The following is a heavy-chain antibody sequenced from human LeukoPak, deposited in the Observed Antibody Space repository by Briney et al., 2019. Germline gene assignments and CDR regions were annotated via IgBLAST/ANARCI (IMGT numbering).Heavy chain of an antibody. CDR1: DYSISSGYY. CDR3: ARVSSSWYQDWYFDL. J-gene: IGHJ2*01. D-gene: IGHD6-13*01. Sequence: SETLSLTCSVSDYSISSGYYWGWIRQPPGKGLEWIGRIETSGNTNYKPSLKSRVTMSVDTSKNQFSLKLSSVTAADTAVYYCARVSSSWYQDWYFDLWGRGTLVTVSS. CDR2: IETSGNT. V-gene: IGHV4-38-2*02.